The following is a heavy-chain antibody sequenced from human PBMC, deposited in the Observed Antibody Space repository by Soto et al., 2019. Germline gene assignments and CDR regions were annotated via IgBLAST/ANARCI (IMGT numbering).Heavy chain of an antibody. Sequence: GGSLRLSCVVSGLTFSDYGFHWVRQAPGKGLDWVAAISYDGSFVYYADSVRGRFTISRDNSRNTLDLQMNTLRHEDTAVYYCAKERGRNRNFAMDVWGQGTSVTVSS. CDR3: AKERGRNRNFAMDV. D-gene: IGHD1-1*01. J-gene: IGHJ6*02. CDR1: GLTFSDYG. V-gene: IGHV3-30*18. CDR2: ISYDGSFV.